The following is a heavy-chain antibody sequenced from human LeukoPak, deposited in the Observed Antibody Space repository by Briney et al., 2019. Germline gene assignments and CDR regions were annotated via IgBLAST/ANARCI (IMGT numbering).Heavy chain of an antibody. CDR2: IIPIFGTA. CDR3: AVGDSSGYYYYYMDV. D-gene: IGHD3-22*01. Sequence: SVKVSCKASGGTFSSYAISWVRQAPGQGLEWMGGIIPIFGTANYAQKFQGRVTITTDESTSTAYMELSSLGSEDTAVYYCAVGDSSGYYYYYMDVWAKGPRSPSP. J-gene: IGHJ6*03. CDR1: GGTFSSYA. V-gene: IGHV1-69*05.